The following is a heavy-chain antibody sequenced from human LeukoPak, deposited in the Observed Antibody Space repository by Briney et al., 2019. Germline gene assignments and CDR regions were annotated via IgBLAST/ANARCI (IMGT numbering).Heavy chain of an antibody. CDR3: ARDMGYCGGDCFRNWFDP. CDR1: GGSISSYY. D-gene: IGHD2-21*02. J-gene: IGHJ5*02. V-gene: IGHV4-59*01. CDR2: IYYSGST. Sequence: TSETLSLTCTVSGGSISSYYWSWIRQPPGKGLEWIGYIYYSGSTNYNPSLKSRVTISVDTSKSQFSLKLSSVTAADTAVYYCARDMGYCGGDCFRNWFDPWGQGTLVTVSS.